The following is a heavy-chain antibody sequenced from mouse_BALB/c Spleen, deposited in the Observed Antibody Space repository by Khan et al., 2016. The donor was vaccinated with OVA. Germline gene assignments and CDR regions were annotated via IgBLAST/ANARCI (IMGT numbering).Heavy chain of an antibody. J-gene: IGHJ3*01. CDR1: LFTFSIYG. D-gene: IGHD1-1*01. CDR2: VSTGCVYT. Sequence: EVKLLESGGDLVKPGGSLKLFCAASLFTFSIYGMSWVRQTPDKRLEWVATVSTGCVYTYYPDSVKGRFTISRHNAKNTLYLQMSSLKSEDTARFYWERLAYYYEGEELAYRGRETLDTVFA. V-gene: IGHV5-6*01. CDR3: ERLAYYYEGEELAY.